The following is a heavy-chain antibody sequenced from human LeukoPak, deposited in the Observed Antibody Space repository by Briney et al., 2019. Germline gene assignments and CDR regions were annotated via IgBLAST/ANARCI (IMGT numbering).Heavy chain of an antibody. J-gene: IGHJ4*02. Sequence: GGSLRLSCAASGFTFSSYWMHWVRQAPGKGLVWVSRINSDGSSTSYADSVKGRFTISRDNAKNTLYLQMNSLRAEDTAVYYCARGVYGSGRFDYWAREPWSPSPQ. CDR2: INSDGSST. V-gene: IGHV3-74*01. D-gene: IGHD3-10*01. CDR1: GFTFSSYW. CDR3: ARGVYGSGRFDY.